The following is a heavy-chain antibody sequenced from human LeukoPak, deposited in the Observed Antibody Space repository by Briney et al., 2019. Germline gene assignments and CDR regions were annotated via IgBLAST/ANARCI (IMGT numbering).Heavy chain of an antibody. CDR1: GGAFSRYA. Sequence: SVKVSCKASGGAFSRYAVSWVRQAPGQGLEWMGGIIPIFGTANYAQKFQGGVTITADESTSTAYMEVSSLRSEDTAVYYCARAYSGYDFFDYWGQGILVTVSS. D-gene: IGHD5-12*01. J-gene: IGHJ4*02. CDR2: IIPIFGTA. CDR3: ARAYSGYDFFDY. V-gene: IGHV1-69*13.